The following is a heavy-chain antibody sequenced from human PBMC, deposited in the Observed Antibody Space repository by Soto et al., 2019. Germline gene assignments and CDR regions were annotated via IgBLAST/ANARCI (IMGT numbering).Heavy chain of an antibody. D-gene: IGHD3-10*02. J-gene: IGHJ4*02. Sequence: GGSMRLSCAASGFSFSNYWMHWVRQVPGKGLVWVSRINDQGGSPSYADSVKGRFTISRDNAKNTLYLQMTSLRVDDTAVYYCAKDNDRGVINYFDYWGQGTLVTVS. CDR2: INDQGGSP. CDR1: GFSFSNYW. CDR3: AKDNDRGVINYFDY. V-gene: IGHV3-74*01.